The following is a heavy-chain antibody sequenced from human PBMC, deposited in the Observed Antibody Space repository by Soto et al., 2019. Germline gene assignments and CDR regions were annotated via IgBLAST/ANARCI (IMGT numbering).Heavy chain of an antibody. V-gene: IGHV4-61*01. J-gene: IGHJ4*02. CDR3: AAGWNPRPLDY. D-gene: IGHD1-1*01. CDR1: GGSVSSGSYY. CDR2: MYYSGGN. Sequence: QVQLQESGPGLVKPSETLSLTCTVSGGSVSSGSYYWSWIRQPPGKGLEWIGYMYYSGGNNQNPSLKSRVTISVDTSKNQFSLKLISMSAADTAVYYCAAGWNPRPLDYWGQGTLVTVSS.